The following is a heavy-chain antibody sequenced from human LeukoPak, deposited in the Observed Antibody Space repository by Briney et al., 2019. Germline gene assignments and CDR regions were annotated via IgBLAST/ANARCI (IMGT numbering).Heavy chain of an antibody. CDR3: ARDGGLESAFDI. V-gene: IGHV3-30-3*01. CDR1: GFTFSSYA. D-gene: IGHD3-16*01. J-gene: IGHJ3*02. Sequence: PGGSLRLSCAASGFTFSSYAMSWVRQAPGKGLEWVAVISYDGSNKYYADSVKGRFTISRDNSKNTLYLQMNSLRAEDTAVYYCARDGGLESAFDIWGQGTMVTVSS. CDR2: ISYDGSNK.